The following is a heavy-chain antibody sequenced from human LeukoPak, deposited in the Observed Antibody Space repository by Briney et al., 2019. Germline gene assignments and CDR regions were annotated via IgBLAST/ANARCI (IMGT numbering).Heavy chain of an antibody. CDR1: GGTFSSYA. V-gene: IGHV1-69*05. J-gene: IGHJ4*02. D-gene: IGHD6-13*01. CDR2: IIPIFGTA. CDR3: ARELFSSSWYVRDFDY. Sequence: ASVKVSCKASGGTFSSYAISWVRQAPGQGLEWMGRIIPIFGTANYAQKFQGRVTITTDESTSTAYLELSSLRSEDTAVYYCARELFSSSWYVRDFDYWGQGTLVTVSS.